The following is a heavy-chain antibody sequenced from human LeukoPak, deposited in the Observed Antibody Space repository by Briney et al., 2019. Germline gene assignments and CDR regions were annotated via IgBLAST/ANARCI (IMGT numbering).Heavy chain of an antibody. Sequence: GASVKVSYKASGYTFTSYAMHWVRQAPGQRLEWMGWINAGNGNTKYSQKFQGRVTITRDTSASTAYMELSSLRSEDTAVYYCARGINPYYYDSSGYYSLDYWGQGTLVTVSS. V-gene: IGHV1-3*01. CDR1: GYTFTSYA. CDR2: INAGNGNT. J-gene: IGHJ4*02. CDR3: ARGINPYYYDSSGYYSLDY. D-gene: IGHD3-22*01.